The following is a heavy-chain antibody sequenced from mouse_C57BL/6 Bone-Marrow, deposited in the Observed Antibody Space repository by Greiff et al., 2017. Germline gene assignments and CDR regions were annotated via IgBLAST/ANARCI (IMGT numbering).Heavy chain of an antibody. D-gene: IGHD1-1*01. V-gene: IGHV5-4*03. CDR3: ARANYYGSSPLV. CDR2: ISDGGSYT. CDR1: GFTFSSYA. J-gene: IGHJ1*03. Sequence: EVKVEESGGGLVKPGGSLKLSCAASGFTFSSYAMSWVRQTPEKRLEWVATISDGGSYTYYPDNVKGRFTISRDNAKNNLYLQMSHLKSEDTAMYYCARANYYGSSPLVWGTGTTVTVSS.